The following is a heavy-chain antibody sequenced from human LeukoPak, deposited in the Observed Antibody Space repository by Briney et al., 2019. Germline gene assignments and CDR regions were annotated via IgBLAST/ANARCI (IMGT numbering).Heavy chain of an antibody. CDR1: GFTFSSYA. D-gene: IGHD2-2*02. Sequence: GGSLRLSCAASGFTFSSYAFHWVRQAPGKGLEWVATMSFDVNNKYYADSVRGRFTISRDNSKNTLYLQMNSLRAEDTAVYSCARGYCTSSSCYNDYWGQGTLVTVSS. J-gene: IGHJ4*02. V-gene: IGHV3-30*04. CDR2: MSFDVNNK. CDR3: ARGYCTSSSCYNDY.